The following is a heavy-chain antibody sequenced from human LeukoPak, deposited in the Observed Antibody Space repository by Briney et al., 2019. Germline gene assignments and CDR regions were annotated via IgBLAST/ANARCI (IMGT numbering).Heavy chain of an antibody. CDR2: ISGSGYYS. CDR3: AKGGPTGSNYFDF. V-gene: IGHV3-23*01. Sequence: GGSLRLSCAASAFTFDNYAMSWVRQAPGKGLEWVSVISGSGYYSYYADPVKGRFTVSRDNSKTTLYLQMNSLRADDTAVYYCAKGGPTGSNYFDFWGQGTLVTVSS. J-gene: IGHJ4*02. CDR1: AFTFDNYA. D-gene: IGHD1-26*01.